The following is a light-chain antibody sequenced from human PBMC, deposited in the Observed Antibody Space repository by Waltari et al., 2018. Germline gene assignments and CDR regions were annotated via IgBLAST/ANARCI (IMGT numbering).Light chain of an antibody. J-gene: IGKJ5*01. CDR2: GAS. Sequence: EIVMTQSPVTLSVSPGERATPSSRASQSVISNLVRYQHKPGQAPRLLIYGASTRATGIPDRFSGSGSGTEFTLTISSLQSEDFAVYYCQQYNNWPAITFGQGTRLEIK. CDR1: QSVISN. CDR3: QQYNNWPAIT. V-gene: IGKV3D-15*01.